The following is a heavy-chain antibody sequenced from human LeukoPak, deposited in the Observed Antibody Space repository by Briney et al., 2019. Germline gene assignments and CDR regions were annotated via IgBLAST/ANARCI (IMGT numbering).Heavy chain of an antibody. Sequence: GGSLRLSCAASGFTFSSYSMNWVRQAPGKGLEWVSSISSSSSYIYYADSVKGRFTISRDNSKNTLYLQMNSLRAEDTAVYYCAREGYYDILTGPIDYWGQGTLVTVSS. J-gene: IGHJ4*02. D-gene: IGHD3-9*01. CDR3: AREGYYDILTGPIDY. CDR1: GFTFSSYS. CDR2: ISSSSSYI. V-gene: IGHV3-21*01.